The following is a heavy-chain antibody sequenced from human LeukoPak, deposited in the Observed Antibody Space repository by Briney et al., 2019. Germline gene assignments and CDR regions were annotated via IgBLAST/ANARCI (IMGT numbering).Heavy chain of an antibody. Sequence: GGSLRLSCAASGFTFSSYGMSWVRQAPGKGLEWVSAISGSGGSTYYADSVKGRFTISRDNSKNTLFLQMNSLRAEDTAIYYCAKGQSTIATRSFDSWGQGTLVTVSS. CDR1: GFTFSSYG. J-gene: IGHJ4*02. CDR3: AKGQSTIATRSFDS. CDR2: ISGSGGST. V-gene: IGHV3-23*01. D-gene: IGHD6-6*01.